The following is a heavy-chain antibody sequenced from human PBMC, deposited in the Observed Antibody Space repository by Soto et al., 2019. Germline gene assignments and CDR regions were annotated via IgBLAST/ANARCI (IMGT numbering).Heavy chain of an antibody. Sequence: QVQLQQWGAGLLKPSETLSLTCAVYGGSFSGYYWSWIRQPPGKGLEWIGEINHSGSTNYNPSLKSRVTISVDSSKNQFSLKLSSVTAADTAVYYCARGLSRYFEWLLGPHWYFDLWGRGTLVTVSS. CDR3: ARGLSRYFEWLLGPHWYFDL. V-gene: IGHV4-34*01. J-gene: IGHJ2*01. CDR1: GGSFSGYY. D-gene: IGHD3-9*01. CDR2: INHSGST.